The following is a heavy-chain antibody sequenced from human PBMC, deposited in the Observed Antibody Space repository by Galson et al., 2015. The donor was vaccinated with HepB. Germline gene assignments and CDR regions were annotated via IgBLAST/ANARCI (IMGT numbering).Heavy chain of an antibody. D-gene: IGHD5-12*01. Sequence: ETLSLTCSVSHGSINNYYWSWVRQSPGNRPEWIGYIRYTGDTTYNPSLGYRVGMSVDASINQVSLWLTSVTAADTAIYYCARHPGRGSVGYAFDLWGQGTLVTVSA. J-gene: IGHJ4*02. CDR3: ARHPGRGSVGYAFDL. V-gene: IGHV4-59*08. CDR1: HGSINNYY. CDR2: IRYTGDT.